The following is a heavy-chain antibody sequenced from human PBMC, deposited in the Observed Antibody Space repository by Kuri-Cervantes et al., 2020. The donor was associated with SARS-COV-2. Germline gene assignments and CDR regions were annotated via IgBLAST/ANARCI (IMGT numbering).Heavy chain of an antibody. J-gene: IGHJ4*02. Sequence: GGSLRLSCAASGFTFSSYWMSWVRQAPGKGLEWTSYIGVGGTPIYYADSVRGRFTISRDNAKNSAYLQMSSLRDEDTAIYYCVIGAGGNSWGQGTLVTVS. CDR2: IGVGGTPI. CDR1: GFTFSSYW. CDR3: VIGAGGNS. D-gene: IGHD3-16*01. V-gene: IGHV3-48*02.